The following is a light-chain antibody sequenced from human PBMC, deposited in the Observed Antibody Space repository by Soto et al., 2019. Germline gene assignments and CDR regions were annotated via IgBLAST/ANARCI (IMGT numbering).Light chain of an antibody. CDR3: QQYNDWPIT. CDR2: AAS. Sequence: EIVLTQSPGTLSLSPGERATLSCRASQSVSSSYLAWYQQKPGQAPRLLIYAASSRATGIPDRFSGTGSGTEFTLTISSLQSEDFALYYCQQYNDWPITFGQGTLLEV. V-gene: IGKV3-20*01. J-gene: IGKJ5*01. CDR1: QSVSSSY.